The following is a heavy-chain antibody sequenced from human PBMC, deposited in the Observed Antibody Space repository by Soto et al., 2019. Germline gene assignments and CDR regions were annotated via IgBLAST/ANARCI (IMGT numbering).Heavy chain of an antibody. V-gene: IGHV3-21*01. CDR2: ISSSSSYI. D-gene: IGHD2-15*01. CDR3: ARDLVSGGSSYYFDY. J-gene: IGHJ4*02. CDR1: GFTFSSYS. Sequence: LRLSCAASGFTFSSYSMNWVRQAPGKGLEWVSSISSSSSYIYYADPVKGRFTISRDNAKNSLYLQMNSLRAEDTAVYYCARDLVSGGSSYYFDYWGQGTLVTVSS.